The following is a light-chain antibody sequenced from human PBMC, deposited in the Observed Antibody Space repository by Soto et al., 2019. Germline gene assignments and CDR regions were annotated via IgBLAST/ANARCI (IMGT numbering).Light chain of an antibody. CDR3: QQYNSFSQWT. Sequence: DIQMTQSPSTLSASVGDRVTITCRASQSISSWLAWYQQKPGKAPKLLIYKASTLESGVPSRFSGSGSGTEFTLTISCLQPDDFATYYCQQYNSFSQWTFGQGTNVEIK. V-gene: IGKV1-5*03. CDR2: KAS. CDR1: QSISSW. J-gene: IGKJ1*01.